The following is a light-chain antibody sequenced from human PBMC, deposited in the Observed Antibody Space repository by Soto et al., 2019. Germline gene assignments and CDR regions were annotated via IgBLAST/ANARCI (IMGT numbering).Light chain of an antibody. V-gene: IGLV2-14*01. J-gene: IGLJ1*01. CDR2: SVS. CDR1: SSDIGTYDH. CDR3: ISYTVXRSYV. Sequence: QSVLTQPASVSGSPGQSITISCSGTSSDIGTYDHVAWFQQFPGKTPKLMIYSVSNRPSGVSYRFSGSKSGNTASLTISGLQAEDEADYYCISYTVXRSYVFGTGTKLTV.